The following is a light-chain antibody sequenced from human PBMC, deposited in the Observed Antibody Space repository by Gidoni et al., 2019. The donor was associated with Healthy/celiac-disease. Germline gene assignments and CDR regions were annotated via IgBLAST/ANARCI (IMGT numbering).Light chain of an antibody. J-gene: IGKJ1*01. V-gene: IGKV1-39*01. CDR1: QSISSY. CDR3: QQSDGTPRT. Sequence: DIKMSQSPSSRSASVGDRVTITCRASQSISSYLNWYQQKPGKAPKLLVYAASSLQSGVPSRFSRRGSGADLTLAIGNRQPEGFASYYCQQSDGTPRTFGQGTKVEIK. CDR2: AAS.